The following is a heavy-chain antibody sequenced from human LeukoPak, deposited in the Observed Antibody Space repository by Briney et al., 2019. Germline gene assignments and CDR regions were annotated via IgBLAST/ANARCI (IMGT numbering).Heavy chain of an antibody. V-gene: IGHV1-69*13. J-gene: IGHJ4*02. D-gene: IGHD3-22*01. CDR2: IIPMFGTA. Sequence: SVKVSCKASGGTFSSYAISWVRQAPGQGLEWMGGIIPMFGTANYAQKFQGRVTITADESTSTAYMEVSSLGSEDTAVYYCARVTIDYDSSGYYYYNYFDYWGQGTLVTVSS. CDR3: ARVTIDYDSSGYYYYNYFDY. CDR1: GGTFSSYA.